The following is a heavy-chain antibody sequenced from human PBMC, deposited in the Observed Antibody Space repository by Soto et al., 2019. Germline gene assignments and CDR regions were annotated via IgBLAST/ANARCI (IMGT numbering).Heavy chain of an antibody. CDR3: AKDRYSGSYYYYYGMDV. CDR1: GFTFDDYA. J-gene: IGHJ6*02. CDR2: ISWNSGSI. D-gene: IGHD1-26*01. Sequence: GGSLRLSCAASGFTFDDYAMHWVRQAPGKGLEWVSGISWNSGSIGYADSVKGRFTISRDNAKNSLYLQMNSLRAEDTALYYCAKDRYSGSYYYYYGMDVWGQGTTVTVSS. V-gene: IGHV3-9*01.